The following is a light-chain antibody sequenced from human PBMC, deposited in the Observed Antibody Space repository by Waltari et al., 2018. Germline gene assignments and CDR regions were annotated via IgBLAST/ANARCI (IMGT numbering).Light chain of an antibody. CDR3: KSDTGSGVGV. V-gene: IGLV2-14*04. J-gene: IGLJ3*02. Sequence: WYQQYPGQVPLLLIYDDSDRPSGVSRRFSGSKSGTTASLTISGLQADDEADYYCKSDTGSGVGVFGGGTKLTVL. CDR2: DDS.